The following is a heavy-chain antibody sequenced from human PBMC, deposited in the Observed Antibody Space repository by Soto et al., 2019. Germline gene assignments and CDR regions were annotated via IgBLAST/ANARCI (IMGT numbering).Heavy chain of an antibody. V-gene: IGHV3-23*01. CDR2: LSGSGGST. D-gene: IGHD2-15*01. J-gene: IGHJ6*02. CDR1: GFTFSSDA. Sequence: EVQLLESGGGLVQPGGSVRLSCAASGFTFSSDAMSWVRQAPGKGLEWASALSGSGGSTYDADSVKGRFTISRDNAKNTLDLQMNSLRAEDTAVYYCAKGRATLVRYYGMDVWGQGTTVTVSS. CDR3: AKGRATLVRYYGMDV.